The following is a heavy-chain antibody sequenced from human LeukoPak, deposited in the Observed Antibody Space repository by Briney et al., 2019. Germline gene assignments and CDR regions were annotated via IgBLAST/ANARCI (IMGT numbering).Heavy chain of an antibody. Sequence: ASVKVSCKASGYTFTGYYMHWVRQAPGQGLEWMGWINPNSGGTNYAQKFQGWVTMTRDTSISTAYMELSRLRSDDTAVYYCARGRDYGDFNDYWGQGTLVTISS. CDR3: ARGRDYGDFNDY. CDR2: INPNSGGT. CDR1: GYTFTGYY. V-gene: IGHV1-2*04. D-gene: IGHD4-17*01. J-gene: IGHJ4*02.